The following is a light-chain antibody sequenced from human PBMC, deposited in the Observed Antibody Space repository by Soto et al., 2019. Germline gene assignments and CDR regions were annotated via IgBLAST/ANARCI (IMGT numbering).Light chain of an antibody. CDR3: MQSVEIPYT. CDR2: EVT. V-gene: IGKV2D-29*01. CDR1: QSLVNSDGRTY. Sequence: VMTQTPLTLSVTPGQPASISCKSSQSLVNSDGRTYLFWYVQKPGQPPHLLIYEVTSRFSGVPDRFSGSGSGTDFILNIGRVEAEDVGVYYCMQSVEIPYTFGQGTKLEI. J-gene: IGKJ2*01.